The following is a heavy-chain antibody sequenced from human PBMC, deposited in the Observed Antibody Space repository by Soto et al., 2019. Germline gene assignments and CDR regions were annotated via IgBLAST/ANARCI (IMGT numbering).Heavy chain of an antibody. CDR2: INAGNGNT. D-gene: IGHD3-3*01. Sequence: ASVNVSCKASGYTLTSYAMHWVRQAPGQRLEWMGWINAGNGNTKYSQKFQGRVTITRDTSASTAYMELSSLRSEDTAVYYCARVRFLVWLLSVDAFDIWGQGTMVTVSS. CDR3: ARVRFLVWLLSVDAFDI. CDR1: GYTLTSYA. J-gene: IGHJ3*02. V-gene: IGHV1-3*01.